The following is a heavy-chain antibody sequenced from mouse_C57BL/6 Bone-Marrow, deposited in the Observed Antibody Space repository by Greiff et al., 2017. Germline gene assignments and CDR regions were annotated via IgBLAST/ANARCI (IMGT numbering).Heavy chain of an antibody. J-gene: IGHJ1*03. CDR3: TRGGAAIYGSTWYFDV. CDR1: GYTFTDYE. V-gene: IGHV1-15*01. Sequence: QVQLQHSGAELVRPGASVTLSCKASGYTFTDYEMHWVKQTPVPGLEWIGAIDPETGGTAYNQKFKGKAILTADNSSSTAYMELRSLTSEDSAVYYCTRGGAAIYGSTWYFDVWGTGTTVTVSS. CDR2: IDPETGGT. D-gene: IGHD1-1*01.